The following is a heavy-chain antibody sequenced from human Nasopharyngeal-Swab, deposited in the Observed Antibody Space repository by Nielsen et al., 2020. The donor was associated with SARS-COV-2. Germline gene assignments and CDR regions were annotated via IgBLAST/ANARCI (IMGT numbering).Heavy chain of an antibody. CDR1: GDSVSSNSAA. J-gene: IGHJ2*01. V-gene: IGHV6-1*01. D-gene: IGHD6-25*01. CDR3: ARERPVWYFDL. Sequence: SQTRSLTGAISGDSVSSNSAAWSWIRQSPSRGLEWLGRTYYRSKWYNDYAVSVKSRITINPDTSKNQFSLQLNSVTPEDTAVYYCARERPVWYFDLWGRGTLVTVSS. CDR2: TYYRSKWYN.